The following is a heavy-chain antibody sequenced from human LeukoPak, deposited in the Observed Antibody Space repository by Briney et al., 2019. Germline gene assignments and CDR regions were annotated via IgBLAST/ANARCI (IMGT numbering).Heavy chain of an antibody. Sequence: SETLSLTCTVSGGSISSYYRSWIRQPPGKGLEWIGYIYYSGSTNYNPSLKSRVTISIDTSKNQFSLKLSSVTAADTAVYYCARVREAEYYDSTSSDYWGQGTLVTVSS. D-gene: IGHD3-22*01. CDR3: ARVREAEYYDSTSSDY. CDR2: IYYSGST. J-gene: IGHJ4*02. V-gene: IGHV4-59*12. CDR1: GGSISSYY.